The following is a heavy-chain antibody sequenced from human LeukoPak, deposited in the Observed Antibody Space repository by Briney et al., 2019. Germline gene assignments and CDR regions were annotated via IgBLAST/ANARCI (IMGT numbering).Heavy chain of an antibody. V-gene: IGHV1-69*04. D-gene: IGHD4-11*01. CDR2: IIPILGIA. CDR3: ASALTVTNAFDI. CDR1: GGTFSSYA. J-gene: IGHJ3*02. Sequence: GSSVKVSCKASGGTFSSYAISWVRQAPGQGLEWMGRIIPILGIANYAQKFQGRVTITADKSTSTAYMELSSLRSEDTAVYYCASALTVTNAFDIWGQGTMVTVSS.